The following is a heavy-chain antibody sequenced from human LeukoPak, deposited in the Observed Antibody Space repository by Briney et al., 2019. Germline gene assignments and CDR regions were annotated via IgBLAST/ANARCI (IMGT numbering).Heavy chain of an antibody. D-gene: IGHD6-13*01. V-gene: IGHV3-21*01. J-gene: IGHJ4*02. CDR2: ISSSSTYK. CDR3: AREEQHQRGRHFEY. CDR1: GFXFSSYR. Sequence: PGGSLRLSCAASGFXFSSYRMNWVRQAPGKGLEWVSSISSSSTYKYYADSVKGRFTISRDNAKNSLYLQMNSLRAEDTAVYYCAREEQHQRGRHFEYWGQGTLVTVSS.